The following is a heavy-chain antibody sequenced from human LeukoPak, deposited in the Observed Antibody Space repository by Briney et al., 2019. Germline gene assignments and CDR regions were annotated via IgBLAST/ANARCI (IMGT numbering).Heavy chain of an antibody. CDR3: AKAWGYPGYFAL. CDR2: IYPGDPDT. D-gene: IGHD7-27*01. CDR1: GYSFTSYW. Sequence: PGGSLKISCKGSGYSFTSYWIGWVRPMPGKGLEWMGIIYPGDPDTIYSPSFQGQVTISANKSISTAYLQCSSLKAPDTAMYYCAKAWGYPGYFALWGRGPLVPASS. J-gene: IGHJ2*01. V-gene: IGHV5-51*01.